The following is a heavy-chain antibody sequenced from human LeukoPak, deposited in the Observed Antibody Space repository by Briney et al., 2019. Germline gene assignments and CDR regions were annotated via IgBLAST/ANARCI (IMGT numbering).Heavy chain of an antibody. CDR2: VNHSGST. CDR3: ARPLAITMVRGVIMSRNNAFDI. Sequence: SETLSLTCAVYGGSFSGYYWSWIRQPPGKGLEWIGEVNHSGSTNYNPSLKSRVTISVDTSKNQFSLKLSSVTAADTAVYYCARPLAITMVRGVIMSRNNAFDIWGQGTMVTVSS. J-gene: IGHJ3*02. D-gene: IGHD3-10*01. V-gene: IGHV4-34*01. CDR1: GGSFSGYY.